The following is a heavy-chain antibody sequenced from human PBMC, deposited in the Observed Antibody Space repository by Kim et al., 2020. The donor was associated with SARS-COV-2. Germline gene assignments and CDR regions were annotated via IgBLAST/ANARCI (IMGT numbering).Heavy chain of an antibody. D-gene: IGHD2-2*01. CDR2: IRSKAYGGTT. CDR3: TRARGGEDIVVVPKL. Sequence: GGSLRLSCTASGFTFGDYAMSWFRQAPGKGLEWVGFIRSKAYGGTTEYAASVKGRFTISRDDSKSIAYLQMNSLKTEDTAVYYCTRARGGEDIVVVPKLWGQGTLVTVSS. J-gene: IGHJ4*02. V-gene: IGHV3-49*03. CDR1: GFTFGDYA.